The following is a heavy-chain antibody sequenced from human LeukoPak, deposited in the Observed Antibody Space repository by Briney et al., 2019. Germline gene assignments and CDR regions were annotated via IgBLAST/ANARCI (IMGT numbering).Heavy chain of an antibody. CDR1: GGSISSNY. D-gene: IGHD1-1*01. Sequence: PSETLSLTCTVSGGSISSNYWSWIRQPPGEGLEWIGNISNSGSTNYNPSLKGRVTISVDTSKNQLSLKLSYVTAADTAVYHCVRLQPNTGEWAFDIWGQGTMVSVSS. CDR3: VRLQPNTGEWAFDI. J-gene: IGHJ3*02. V-gene: IGHV4-59*01. CDR2: ISNSGST.